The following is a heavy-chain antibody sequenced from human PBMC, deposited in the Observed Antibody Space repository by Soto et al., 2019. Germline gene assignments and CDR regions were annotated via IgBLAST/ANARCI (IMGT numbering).Heavy chain of an antibody. Sequence: QVQLQQSGPGLLKPSETLSLTCTVSGGSISSPSYNWGWVRQPPGKGPEWIGSFFYGGRTHSSPSLESRLSLSVDTARSQVSLILTSVTAADTAVYYCATVASTHFDSWGQGALVVVSS. CDR3: ATVASTHFDS. D-gene: IGHD1-1*01. J-gene: IGHJ4*02. CDR1: GGSISSPSYN. CDR2: FFYGGRT. V-gene: IGHV4-39*01.